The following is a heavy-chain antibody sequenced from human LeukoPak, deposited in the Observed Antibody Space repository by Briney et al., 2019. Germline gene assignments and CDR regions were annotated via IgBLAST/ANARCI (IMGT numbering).Heavy chain of an antibody. D-gene: IGHD3-22*01. CDR2: IYPGDSDT. CDR1: GYRFTSYW. CDR3: ASTYYYDSSGYAYDASDI. V-gene: IGHV5-51*01. J-gene: IGHJ3*02. Sequence: LGESLKISCKGSGYRFTSYWIGWVRQVPGKGLEWMGIIYPGDSDTRYSPSFQGQVTISADKSISTAYLQWSSLKASDTAMYYCASTYYYDSSGYAYDASDIWGQGTMVTVSS.